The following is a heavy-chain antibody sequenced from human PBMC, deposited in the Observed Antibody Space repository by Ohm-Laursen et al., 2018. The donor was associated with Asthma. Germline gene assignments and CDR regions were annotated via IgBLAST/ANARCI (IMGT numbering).Heavy chain of an antibody. CDR1: GFSFSNYD. CDR3: ARDQIGGSPDYFDA. D-gene: IGHD3-3*01. Sequence: SLRLSCAASGFSFSNYDVHWVRQAPGKRLEWVAVTSVDGTIKIYTDSVKGRFAISRDNSKDTLYLQMNSLRPEDTAMYYCARDQIGGSPDYFDAWGQGTLVTVSS. V-gene: IGHV3-30*09. CDR2: TSVDGTIK. J-gene: IGHJ4*02.